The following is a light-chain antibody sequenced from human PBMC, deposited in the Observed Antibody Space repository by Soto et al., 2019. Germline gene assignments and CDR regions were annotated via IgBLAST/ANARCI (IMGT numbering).Light chain of an antibody. Sequence: EIVLTQSPASLCLSPGERATLSCRASQSVSSYLAWYQQKPGQAPRLLIYDASNRATGIPARFSGSGSGTDFTLTIAGLEPEDFAVYYCQQFHISRTFGQGTKGDIK. V-gene: IGKV3-11*01. CDR2: DAS. CDR3: QQFHISRT. CDR1: QSVSSY. J-gene: IGKJ1*01.